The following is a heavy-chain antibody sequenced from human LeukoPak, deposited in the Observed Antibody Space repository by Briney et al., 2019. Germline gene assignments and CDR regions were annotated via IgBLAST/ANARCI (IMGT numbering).Heavy chain of an antibody. CDR2: INPNRGGT. Sequence: ASVKVSCKASGYTFTDYYMHWVRQAPGQGLEWMGWINPNRGGTNYAQKFQGRVTMTRDTSISTAYMELSRLRSDDTAVYYCARDADIGYCSSTSCVEFDPWGQGTLVTVSS. D-gene: IGHD2-2*03. CDR1: GYTFTDYY. CDR3: ARDADIGYCSSTSCVEFDP. V-gene: IGHV1-2*02. J-gene: IGHJ5*02.